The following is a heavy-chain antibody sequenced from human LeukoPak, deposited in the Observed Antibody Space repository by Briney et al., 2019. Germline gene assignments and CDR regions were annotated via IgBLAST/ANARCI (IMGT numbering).Heavy chain of an antibody. CDR3: ARVRGSYRALDY. J-gene: IGHJ4*02. D-gene: IGHD1-26*01. Sequence: GGSLRLSCAASGFTFSSYGMHWVRQAPGKGLEWVAFIRYDGSNKYYADSVKGRFTISRDNSKNTLYLQMNSLRAEDTAVYYCARVRGSYRALDYWGQGTLVTVSS. CDR2: IRYDGSNK. CDR1: GFTFSSYG. V-gene: IGHV3-30*02.